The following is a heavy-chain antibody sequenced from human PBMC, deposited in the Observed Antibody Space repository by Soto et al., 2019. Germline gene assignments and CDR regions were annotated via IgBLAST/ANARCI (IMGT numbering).Heavy chain of an antibody. CDR1: GFSLSADGVG. V-gene: IGHV2-5*02. CDR2: IYWDDDT. CDR3: AHAYGGTSWPNDAFDV. J-gene: IGHJ3*01. D-gene: IGHD2-2*01. Sequence: ITLKESGPTLVKPTQTLTLTCSFSGFSLSADGVGVGWIRQPPGKALEWLALIYWDDDTRYRPSLKSRLTITKDSSKNQVFLTMTNMDPVDTATYYCAHAYGGTSWPNDAFDVWGQGTVVTVSS.